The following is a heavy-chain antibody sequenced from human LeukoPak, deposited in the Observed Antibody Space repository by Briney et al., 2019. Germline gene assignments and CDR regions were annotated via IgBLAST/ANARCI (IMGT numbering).Heavy chain of an antibody. V-gene: IGHV4-34*01. CDR1: GGSFSGHY. CDR2: INHRGSA. J-gene: IGHJ4*02. Sequence: SSETLSLTCAVYGGSFSGHYWGWIRQPPGKGLEWIGDINHRGSANYNPSLKSRVVLSVDTSKKQFSLRINSVTAADTAVYYCARGPDWGQGTLVIVSS. CDR3: ARGPD.